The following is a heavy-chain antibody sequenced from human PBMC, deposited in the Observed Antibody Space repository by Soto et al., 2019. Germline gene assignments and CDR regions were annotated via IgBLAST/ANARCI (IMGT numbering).Heavy chain of an antibody. CDR1: GFSLSTSGMC. Sequence: SGPTLVKPTQTLTLTYTFSGFSLSTSGMCVSWIRQPPGKALEWLALIDWDDDKYYSTSLKTRLTISKDTSKNQVVLTMTNMDPVDTATYYCARIPSGYFASGWLAFDIWGQGTMVTVSS. CDR2: IDWDDDK. CDR3: ARIPSGYFASGWLAFDI. D-gene: IGHD3-9*01. J-gene: IGHJ3*02. V-gene: IGHV2-70*01.